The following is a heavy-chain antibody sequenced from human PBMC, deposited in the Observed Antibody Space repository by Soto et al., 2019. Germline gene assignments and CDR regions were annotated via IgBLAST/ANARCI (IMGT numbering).Heavy chain of an antibody. CDR1: GGTFSSYA. V-gene: IGHV1-69*06. CDR2: IIPIFGTA. Sequence: SVKVSCKRSGGTFSSYAISWVRQAPGQGLEWMGGIIPIFGTANYAQKFQGRVTITADKSTSTAYMELSSLRSEDTAVYYCARGGTGKGSYCSSTSCYTGSYDYGTDVWGQGTT. J-gene: IGHJ6*02. CDR3: ARGGTGKGSYCSSTSCYTGSYDYGTDV. D-gene: IGHD2-2*02.